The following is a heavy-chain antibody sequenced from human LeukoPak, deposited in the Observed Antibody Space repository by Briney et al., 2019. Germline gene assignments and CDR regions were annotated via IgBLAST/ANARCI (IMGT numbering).Heavy chain of an antibody. J-gene: IGHJ6*02. CDR1: GFTVSSNY. V-gene: IGHV3-53*01. D-gene: IGHD4-23*01. CDR2: IYSGGST. CDR3: ARDSVVTHYYYGMDV. Sequence: SGGSLRLSCAASGFTVSSNYMSWVRQAPGKGLEWVSVIYSGGSTYYADSVKGRFTISRDNSKNTLYLQMNSLRAEDTAVYYCARDSVVTHYYYGMDVWGQGTTVTVSS.